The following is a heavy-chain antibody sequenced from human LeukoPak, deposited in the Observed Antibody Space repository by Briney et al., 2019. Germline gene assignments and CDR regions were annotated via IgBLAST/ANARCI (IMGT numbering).Heavy chain of an antibody. CDR2: INNIGGST. V-gene: IGHV3-23*01. D-gene: IGHD6-6*01. CDR1: GFTFSRHA. Sequence: GGSLRLSCAASGFTFSRHAMSCVRHAPGKGLEWVSAINNIGGSTYYADSVKGPFTISRDNSKTTLYLQMNSLRAEDTAVYYCAKWRGSSSFFDYWGQGTLVTVSS. J-gene: IGHJ4*02. CDR3: AKWRGSSSFFDY.